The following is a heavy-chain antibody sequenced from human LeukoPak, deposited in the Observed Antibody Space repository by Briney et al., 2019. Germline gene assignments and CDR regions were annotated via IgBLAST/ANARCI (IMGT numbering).Heavy chain of an antibody. J-gene: IGHJ4*02. D-gene: IGHD2-2*01. V-gene: IGHV4-34*01. CDR1: GGSFSGYY. Sequence: SETLSLTCAVYGGSFSGYYWSWIRQPPGKGLEWIGEINRSGSTNYNPSLKSRVTISVDTSKNQFSLKLSSVTAADTAVYYCARKNCSSTSCYDYWGQGTLVTVSS. CDR3: ARKNCSSTSCYDY. CDR2: INRSGST.